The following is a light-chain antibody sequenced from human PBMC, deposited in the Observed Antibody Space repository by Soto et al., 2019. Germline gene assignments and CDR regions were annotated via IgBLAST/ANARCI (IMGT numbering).Light chain of an antibody. CDR3: LQHYSYPLT. Sequence: DIQMTQAPSPVSASVGDRVTITCPASQGVKTDLGWYQQKPGKAAKRLIYSASRLQSGVASGSSGSGSGTEFNLTISSLQPEEFDSYYCLQHYSYPLTFGAGTRVEI. J-gene: IGKJ4*01. CDR2: SAS. CDR1: QGVKTD. V-gene: IGKV1-17*01.